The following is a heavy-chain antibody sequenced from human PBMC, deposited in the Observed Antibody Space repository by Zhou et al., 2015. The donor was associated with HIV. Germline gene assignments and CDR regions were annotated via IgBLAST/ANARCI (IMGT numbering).Heavy chain of an antibody. V-gene: IGHV3-33*03. Sequence: VQLLESGGGLVQPGRSLRLSCVVSGFTFRSYGMHWVRQAPGKGLEWVAVIWYDGSNKYYADSLKGRFTISRDNSKNTLFLQMNSLRVEDTAVYYCAKIRGSGYCSGGSCYRFDYWGQGTLVTVSS. CDR2: IWYDGSNK. J-gene: IGHJ4*02. CDR3: AKIRGSGYCSGGSCYRFDY. D-gene: IGHD2-15*01. CDR1: GFTFRSYG.